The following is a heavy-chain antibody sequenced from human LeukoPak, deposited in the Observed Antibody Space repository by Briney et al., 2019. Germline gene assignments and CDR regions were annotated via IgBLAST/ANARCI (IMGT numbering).Heavy chain of an antibody. J-gene: IGHJ4*02. CDR3: ARGTGELAVAD. Sequence: GGPLRLSCAASGFTFSSYGMHWVRQAPGKGLEWVAVIWYDGSNKYYADSVKGRFTISRDNSKNTLYLQMNSLRAEDTAVYYCARGTGELAVADWGQGTLVTVSS. V-gene: IGHV3-33*01. CDR2: IWYDGSNK. D-gene: IGHD6-19*01. CDR1: GFTFSSYG.